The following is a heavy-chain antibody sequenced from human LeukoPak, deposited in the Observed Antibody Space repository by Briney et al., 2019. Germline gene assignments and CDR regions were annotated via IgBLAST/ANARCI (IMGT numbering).Heavy chain of an antibody. J-gene: IGHJ2*01. D-gene: IGHD1-7*01. CDR2: IVASGGSR. Sequence: HTGGSLRLSCAASGFTFSRYGMSWVRQAPGKGLEWVSSIVASGGSRFYADSVKGRFTISRDNSKNSLYLQMNNLRAEDTAVYYCAKEGVALELPEARYFDLWGRGTLVIVS. CDR3: AKEGVALELPEARYFDL. CDR1: GFTFSRYG. V-gene: IGHV3-23*01.